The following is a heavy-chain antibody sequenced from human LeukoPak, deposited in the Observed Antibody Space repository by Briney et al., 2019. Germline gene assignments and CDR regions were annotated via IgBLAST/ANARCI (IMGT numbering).Heavy chain of an antibody. CDR3: ASAASLGYCSSTSCPPIDYYYYMDV. V-gene: IGHV3-30-3*01. J-gene: IGHJ6*03. Sequence: PGRSLRLSCAASGFTFSSYAMHWVRQAPGKGLEWVAVISYDGSNKYYADSVKGRFTISRDNSKNTLYLQMNSLRAEDTAVYYCASAASLGYCSSTSCPPIDYYYYMDVWGKGTTVTVSS. D-gene: IGHD2-2*01. CDR2: ISYDGSNK. CDR1: GFTFSSYA.